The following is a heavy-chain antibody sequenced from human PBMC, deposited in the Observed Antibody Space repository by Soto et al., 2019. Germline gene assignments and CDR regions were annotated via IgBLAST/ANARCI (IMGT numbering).Heavy chain of an antibody. CDR2: INHSGST. J-gene: IGHJ4*02. CDR3: AYVDDSSGYFGVDY. CDR1: GGSFSGYY. Sequence: QVQLQQWGAGLLKPSETLSLTCAVYGGSFSGYYWSWIRQPPGKGLEWIGEINHSGSTNYNPSLKSRVTISVDTSNNQFSLKLSSVTAADTAVYYCAYVDDSSGYFGVDYWGQGTLVTVSS. D-gene: IGHD3-22*01. V-gene: IGHV4-34*01.